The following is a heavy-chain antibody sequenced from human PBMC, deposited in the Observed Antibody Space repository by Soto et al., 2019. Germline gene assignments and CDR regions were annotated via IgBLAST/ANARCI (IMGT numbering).Heavy chain of an antibody. J-gene: IGHJ6*03. Sequence: QVQLQQWGAGLLKPSETLSLTCAVYGGSFSGYYWSWIRQPPGKGLEWIGEINHSGSTNYNPSLKSRVTISVDTSKNQFSLKLSSVPAADTAVYYCARPDIVVVPAAMYYYYYMDVWGKGTTVTVSS. D-gene: IGHD2-2*01. CDR2: INHSGST. CDR1: GGSFSGYY. V-gene: IGHV4-34*01. CDR3: ARPDIVVVPAAMYYYYYMDV.